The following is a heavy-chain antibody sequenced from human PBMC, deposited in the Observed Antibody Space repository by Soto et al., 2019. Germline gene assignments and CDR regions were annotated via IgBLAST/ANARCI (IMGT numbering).Heavy chain of an antibody. J-gene: IGHJ4*02. CDR1: GFTYTRYS. Sequence: GGSLRLSCAASGFTYTRYSMNWVRQAPGKGLEWVSSISSTTNYIYYGDSMKGRFTISRDNAKSSLYLEMNSLRAEDTAVYYCARESEDLTSNFDYWGQGTLVTVSS. CDR3: ARESEDLTSNFDY. CDR2: ISSTTNYI. V-gene: IGHV3-21*06.